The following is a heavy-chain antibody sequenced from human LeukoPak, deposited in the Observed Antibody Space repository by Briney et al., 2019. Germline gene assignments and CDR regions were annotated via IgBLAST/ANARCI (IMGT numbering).Heavy chain of an antibody. V-gene: IGHV3-43*01. CDR3: AKGKNTGSYLSHVDY. Sequence: GGSLRLSCAASGFTFDDYTMHWVRQAPGKGLEWVSLITWDGGSIYYADSVKGRFTISRDNSKNSLYLQMNSLRTEDTALYYCAKGKNTGSYLSHVDYWGQGTLVTVSS. D-gene: IGHD3-10*01. CDR2: ITWDGGSI. J-gene: IGHJ4*02. CDR1: GFTFDDYT.